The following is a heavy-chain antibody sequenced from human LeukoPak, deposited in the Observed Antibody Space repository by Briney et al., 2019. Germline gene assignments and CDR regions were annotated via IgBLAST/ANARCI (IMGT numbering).Heavy chain of an antibody. CDR2: IYYSGST. CDR3: ARDKKGYSQYDY. V-gene: IGHV4-59*01. J-gene: IGHJ4*02. D-gene: IGHD2-15*01. Sequence: SETLSLTCTVSGGSISSYYWSWIRQPPGKGLEWIGYIYYSGSTNYNPSLKSRVTISVDTSKNQFSLKLSSVTAADTAVYYCARDKKGYSQYDYWGQGTLVTVSS. CDR1: GGSISSYY.